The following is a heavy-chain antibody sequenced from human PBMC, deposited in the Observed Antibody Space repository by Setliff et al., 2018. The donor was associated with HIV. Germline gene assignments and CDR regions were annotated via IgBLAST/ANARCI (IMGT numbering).Heavy chain of an antibody. V-gene: IGHV1-69*06. D-gene: IGHD2-15*01. J-gene: IGHJ3*02. CDR3: ARIGGDMRRPFDN. Sequence: SVKVSCKASGDTLTSYVISWVRQAPGQGLEWMGGIVLMSNTADYAPKFQGRVTITADKSTSTSYMELSGLRSEDTAVYYCARIGGDMRRPFDNWGQGTMVTVSS. CDR1: GDTLTSYV. CDR2: IVLMSNTA.